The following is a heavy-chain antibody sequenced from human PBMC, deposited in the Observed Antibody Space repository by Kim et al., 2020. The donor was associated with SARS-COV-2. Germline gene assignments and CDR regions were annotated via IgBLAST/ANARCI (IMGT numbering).Heavy chain of an antibody. D-gene: IGHD3-10*01. J-gene: IGHJ4*02. Sequence: YNPSLKSRVTISVDTSKNQFSLKLSSVTAADTAVYYCARLSGSGSYHFDYWGQGTLVTVSS. CDR3: ARLSGSGSYHFDY. V-gene: IGHV4-39*01.